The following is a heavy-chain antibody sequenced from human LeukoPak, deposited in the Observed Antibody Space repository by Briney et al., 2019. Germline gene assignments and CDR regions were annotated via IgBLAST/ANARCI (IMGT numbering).Heavy chain of an antibody. CDR1: GGTFSSYA. CDR3: ARDPLRVAIIPDAFDI. Sequence: ASVKVSCKASGGTFSSYAISWVRQAPGQGLEWMGRIIPILGIANYAQKFQGRVTITADKSTSTAYMELSSLRSEDTAVYYCARDPLRVAIIPDAFDIWGQGTMVTVSS. V-gene: IGHV1-69*04. D-gene: IGHD3-10*01. CDR2: IIPILGIA. J-gene: IGHJ3*02.